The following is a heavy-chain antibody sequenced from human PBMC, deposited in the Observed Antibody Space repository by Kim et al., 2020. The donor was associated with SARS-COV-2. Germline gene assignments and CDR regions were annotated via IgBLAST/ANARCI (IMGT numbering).Heavy chain of an antibody. D-gene: IGHD3-10*01. CDR2: INHSGST. CDR1: GGSFSGYY. V-gene: IGHV4-34*01. J-gene: IGHJ4*02. CDR3: ARLVRGNYDFDY. Sequence: SETLSLTCAVYGGSFSGYYWSWIRQPPGKGLEWIGEINHSGSTNYNPSLKSRVTISVDTSKNQFSLKLSSVTAADTAVYYCARLVRGNYDFDYWGQGTLVTVSS.